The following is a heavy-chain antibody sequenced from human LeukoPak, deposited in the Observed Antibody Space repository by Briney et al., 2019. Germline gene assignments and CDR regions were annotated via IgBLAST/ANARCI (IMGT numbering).Heavy chain of an antibody. D-gene: IGHD6-13*01. J-gene: IGHJ4*02. CDR3: ARNFAGSYFDY. V-gene: IGHV4-39*07. CDR2: IYYSGST. Sequence: PSETLSLTCTVSGGSISSSSYYWGWIRQPPGKGLEWIGSIYYSGSTYYNPSLKSRVTISVDTSKNQFSLKLSSVTAADTAVYYCARNFAGSYFDYWGQGTLVTVSS. CDR1: GGSISSSSYY.